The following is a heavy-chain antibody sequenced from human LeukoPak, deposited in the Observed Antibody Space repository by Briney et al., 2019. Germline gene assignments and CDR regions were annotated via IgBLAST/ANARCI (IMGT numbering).Heavy chain of an antibody. CDR2: IYYDGSTK. D-gene: IGHD3-22*01. Sequence: GGSLRLSCAASRFTFSNAWMSWVRQAPGKGLEWVGNIYYDGSTKYYGDSVKGRFTISRDNAKNSLFLQMNSLREEDTAVYYCASSHDSSGNDWGQGTMVTVSS. CDR3: ASSHDSSGND. CDR1: RFTFSNAW. V-gene: IGHV3-7*01. J-gene: IGHJ4*02.